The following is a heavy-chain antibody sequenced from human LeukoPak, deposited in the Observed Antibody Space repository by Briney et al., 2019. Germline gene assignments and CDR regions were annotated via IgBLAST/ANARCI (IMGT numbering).Heavy chain of an antibody. CDR3: AKDLRSYHRSFDY. D-gene: IGHD3-10*01. J-gene: IGHJ4*02. Sequence: GGSLRLSCAASGFTFSSYAMSWVRQAPGKGLEWVSAISGSGGSTYYADSVKGRFTISRDNSKNTLHLQMNSLRVEDTAVYYCAKDLRSYHRSFDYWGREPWSPSP. V-gene: IGHV3-23*01. CDR2: ISGSGGST. CDR1: GFTFSSYA.